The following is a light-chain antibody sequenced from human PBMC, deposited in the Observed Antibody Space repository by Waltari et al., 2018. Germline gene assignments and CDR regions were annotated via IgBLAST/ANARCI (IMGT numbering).Light chain of an antibody. CDR2: GAS. Sequence: EIVMTQSPATLSVSPGEGATLSCRASQSVGSSLIWYRQKPGQAPRVLIHGASTRATGIPARFSDSGSGTEFSLTISSLQSEDFAVYYCQQYYNWPLTFGGGTKVDIK. J-gene: IGKJ4*01. CDR3: QQYYNWPLT. V-gene: IGKV3D-15*01. CDR1: QSVGSS.